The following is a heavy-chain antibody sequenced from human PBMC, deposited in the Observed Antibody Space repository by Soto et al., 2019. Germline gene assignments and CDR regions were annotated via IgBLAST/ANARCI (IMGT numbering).Heavy chain of an antibody. D-gene: IGHD3-3*01. CDR3: ARGGGVGVAGSAAFDM. V-gene: IGHV1-2*02. J-gene: IGHJ3*02. CDR2: INPATGAA. Sequence: LHLVQSGAVVKKPGASVTVSCSASGYPVTAYYMHWVRQAPGRGLEWMGGINPATGAAKYKQTFQGRVTMTRDTSTSKVFMELSGLTSEDTAVFYCARGGGVGVAGSAAFDMWGQGTLVTVSS. CDR1: GYPVTAYY.